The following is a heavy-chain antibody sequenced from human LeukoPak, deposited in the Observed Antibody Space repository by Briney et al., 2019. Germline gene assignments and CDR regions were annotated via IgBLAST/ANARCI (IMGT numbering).Heavy chain of an antibody. D-gene: IGHD2-2*01. CDR3: ARHSVKSHCTDTTCYRNYFGLDV. V-gene: IGHV4-61*01. Sequence: SETLSLTCTVSGGSVSSGSYYWSWIRQPPGKGLEWIGDIYYTGSTTYNPSLKSQVTISVDTSKNQFSLKVRSVTAADTAVYYCARHSVKSHCTDTTCYRNYFGLDVWGQGTTVTVSS. CDR1: GGSVSSGSYY. J-gene: IGHJ6*02. CDR2: IYYTGST.